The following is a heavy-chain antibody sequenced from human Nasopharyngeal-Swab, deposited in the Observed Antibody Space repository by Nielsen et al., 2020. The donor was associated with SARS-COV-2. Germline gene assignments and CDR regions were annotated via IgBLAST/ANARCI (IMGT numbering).Heavy chain of an antibody. J-gene: IGHJ4*02. CDR2: ISGRGGST. CDR1: GCTFSSYA. CDR3: AKDLGVESPLWFDY. Sequence: GESLKISCTASGCTFSSYAMSWVRQAPGKGLEWVSEISGRGGSTYYAESVKGRFTISRDNSKNTLYLQMSSLRAEDTAIYYCAKDLGVESPLWFDYWGQGTLLTVSS. D-gene: IGHD4-23*01. V-gene: IGHV3-23*01.